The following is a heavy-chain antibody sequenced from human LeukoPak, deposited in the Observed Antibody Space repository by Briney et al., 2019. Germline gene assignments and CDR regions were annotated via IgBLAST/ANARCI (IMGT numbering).Heavy chain of an antibody. CDR1: GGSVSSGGFY. D-gene: IGHD2/OR15-2a*01. CDR2: IYYSGST. Sequence: SETLSLTCTVSGGSVSSGGFYWTWIRQPPGKGLEWIGSIYYSGSTYYNPSLKSRVTISVDTSKNQFSLNLTSVTAADTAVYYCASLSITYYYYFDYWGQGTLVTVSS. CDR3: ASLSITYYYYFDY. J-gene: IGHJ4*02. V-gene: IGHV4-39*01.